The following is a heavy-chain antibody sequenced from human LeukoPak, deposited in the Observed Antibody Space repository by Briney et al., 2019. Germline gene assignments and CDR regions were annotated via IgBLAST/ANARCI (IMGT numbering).Heavy chain of an antibody. J-gene: IGHJ4*02. CDR3: AKSDPYGYSLIEI. Sequence: GGSLRLSCAASGFTFSGYAMNWVRQAPGKGLEWLSHISSTGGTIYYADSVNGRLTVSRDNAKNSLYLQMNSLRAEDTAVYYCAKSDPYGYSLIEIWGQGALVTVSS. D-gene: IGHD4-17*01. V-gene: IGHV3-48*03. CDR1: GFTFSGYA. CDR2: ISSTGGTI.